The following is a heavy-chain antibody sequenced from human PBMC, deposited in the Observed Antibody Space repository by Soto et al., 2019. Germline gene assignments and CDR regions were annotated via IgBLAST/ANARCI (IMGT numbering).Heavy chain of an antibody. CDR1: GGTFSSYA. J-gene: IGHJ5*02. D-gene: IGHD5-12*01. Sequence: QVQLVQSGAEVKKPGSSVKVSCKASGGTFSSYAISRVRHAPGQGLEWMGGIIPIFGTANYAQKFQGRVTITADESTSTAYMELRSLRSEDTAVYCCAREDIVATMTLGWFDPWGQGTLVTVS. CDR2: IIPIFGTA. V-gene: IGHV1-69*12. CDR3: AREDIVATMTLGWFDP.